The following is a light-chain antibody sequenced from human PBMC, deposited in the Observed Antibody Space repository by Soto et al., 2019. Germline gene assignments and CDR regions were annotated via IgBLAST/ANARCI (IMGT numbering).Light chain of an antibody. V-gene: IGKV3-20*01. CDR3: QQYGRSKRWT. CDR1: QTITGTY. J-gene: IGKJ1*01. CDR2: GAS. Sequence: EVVLTQFPGTLSLSPGERATLSCRASQTITGTYLAWHQQKPGQAPRLLIHGASTRATGIPDRFSGGGTGTDFNLNISRVEPEDFAMYYCQQYGRSKRWTFGQGTKGEVK.